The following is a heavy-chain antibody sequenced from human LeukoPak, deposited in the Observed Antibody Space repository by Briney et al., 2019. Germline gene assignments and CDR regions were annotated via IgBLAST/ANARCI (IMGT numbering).Heavy chain of an antibody. CDR2: ISGSGGST. D-gene: IGHD4-17*01. Sequence: GGSLRLSCAASGFTFSSYAMSWVRQAPGKGLEWVSAISGSGGSTYYADSVKGRFTISRDNSKNTLYLQMNSLRAEDTAVYYCAENFYGDYANWFDPWGQGTLVTVSS. J-gene: IGHJ5*02. CDR1: GFTFSSYA. V-gene: IGHV3-23*01. CDR3: AENFYGDYANWFDP.